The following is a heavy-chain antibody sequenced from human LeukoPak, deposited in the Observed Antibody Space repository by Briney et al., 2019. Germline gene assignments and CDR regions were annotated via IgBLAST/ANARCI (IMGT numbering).Heavy chain of an antibody. CDR1: GGSISSGDYY. V-gene: IGHV4-30-4*01. J-gene: IGHJ5*02. CDR3: ARGLLRGDNWFDP. D-gene: IGHD4-17*01. Sequence: KPSETLSLTCTVSGGSISSGDYYRSWIRQPPGKGLEWIGYIYYSGSTYYNPSLKSRVTISVDTSKNQFSLKLSSVTAADTAVYYCARGLLRGDNWFDPWGQGTLVTVSS. CDR2: IYYSGST.